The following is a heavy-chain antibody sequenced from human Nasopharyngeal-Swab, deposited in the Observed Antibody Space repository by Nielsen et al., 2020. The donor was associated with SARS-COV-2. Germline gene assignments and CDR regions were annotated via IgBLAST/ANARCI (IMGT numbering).Heavy chain of an antibody. D-gene: IGHD6-13*01. Sequence: RQAPGKGLEWIGYIYYSGSTNYNPSLKSRVTISVDTSKNQFSLKLSSVTAADTAVYYCARKVGPWGHSTSWGQGTLVTVSS. J-gene: IGHJ4*02. V-gene: IGHV4-59*01. CDR2: IYYSGST. CDR3: ARKVGPWGHSTS.